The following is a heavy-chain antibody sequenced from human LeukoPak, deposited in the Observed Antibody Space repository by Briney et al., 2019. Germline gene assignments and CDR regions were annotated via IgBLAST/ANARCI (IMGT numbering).Heavy chain of an antibody. CDR3: VTGSQLPLDYYYYMDV. J-gene: IGHJ6*03. CDR1: GYTFTGYY. CDR2: INPNSGGT. Sequence: GASVKVSCKASGYTFTGYYMHWVRQAPGQGLEWMGWINPNSGGTNYAQKFQGRVTMTRDTSISTAYMELSRLRADDTAVYYCVTGSQLPLDYYYYMDVWGKGTTVTVSS. V-gene: IGHV1-2*02. D-gene: IGHD2-2*01.